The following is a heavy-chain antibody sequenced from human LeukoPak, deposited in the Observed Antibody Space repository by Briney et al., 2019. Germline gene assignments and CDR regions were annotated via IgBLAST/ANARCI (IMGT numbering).Heavy chain of an antibody. Sequence: GGPLRLSCAASGFTFSSYGMHWVRQAPGKGLEWVAVIWYDGSNKYYADSVKGRFTISRDNSKNTLYLQMNSLRAEDTAVYYCARGGSSSWYGGGHYFDYWGQGTLVTVSS. J-gene: IGHJ4*02. V-gene: IGHV3-33*01. CDR1: GFTFSSYG. D-gene: IGHD6-13*01. CDR2: IWYDGSNK. CDR3: ARGGSSSWYGGGHYFDY.